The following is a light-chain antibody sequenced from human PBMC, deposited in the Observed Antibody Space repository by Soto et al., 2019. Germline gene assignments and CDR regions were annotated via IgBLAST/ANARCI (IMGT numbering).Light chain of an antibody. CDR1: QSVTTR. CDR3: QQYGGSPIT. Sequence: EILLTRSPDTLSLSPGGIATLSCRASQSVTTRLAWYQQKPGQPPRLLISGASVRASGVPVRISGSGSGTDFTLTISRLEPEDFALYYCQQYGGSPITFGLGTRLEIK. J-gene: IGKJ5*01. CDR2: GAS. V-gene: IGKV3-20*01.